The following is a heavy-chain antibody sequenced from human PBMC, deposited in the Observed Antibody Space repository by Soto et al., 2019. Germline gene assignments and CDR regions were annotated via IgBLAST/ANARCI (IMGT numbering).Heavy chain of an antibody. D-gene: IGHD1-7*01. CDR1: GGSISSGNYY. J-gene: IGHJ4*02. CDR3: ATMGTPATGLYYFDY. CDR2: ISYSGST. Sequence: QVQLQESGPGLVKPSQTLSLTCTVSGGSISSGNYYWSWIRQPPGKGLEWIGFISYSGSTYYNASLKSRVNISVDTSKNQFSLNLSFVTAADTAVYYCATMGTPATGLYYFDYGGQGTLVTVSS. V-gene: IGHV4-30-4*01.